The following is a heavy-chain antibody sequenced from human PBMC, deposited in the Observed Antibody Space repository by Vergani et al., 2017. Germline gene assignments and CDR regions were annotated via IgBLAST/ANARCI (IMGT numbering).Heavy chain of an antibody. CDR2: IKSKTDGGTT. V-gene: IGHV3-15*01. CDR1: GFTFSNAW. J-gene: IGHJ3*02. D-gene: IGHD3-9*01. CDR3: TTDRDYDILTGYFLDAFDI. Sequence: EVQLVESGGGLVQPGGSLRLSCAASGFTFSNAWMSWVRQAPGKGLEWVGRIKSKTDGGTTDYAAPVKGRFTISRDDSKNTLYLQMNSLKTEDTAVYYCTTDRDYDILTGYFLDAFDIWGQGTMVTVSS.